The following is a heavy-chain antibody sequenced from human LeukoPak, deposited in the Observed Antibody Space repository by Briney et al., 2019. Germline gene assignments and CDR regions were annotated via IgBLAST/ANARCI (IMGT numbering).Heavy chain of an antibody. CDR2: INHSGST. CDR3: ARPLVVPAASYAFDI. J-gene: IGHJ3*02. V-gene: IGHV4-34*01. Sequence: SETLSLTCAVYGGSFSGYYWSWIRQPPGKGLEWIGEINHSGSTNYNPSLKSRVTISVDTSKNQFSLKLSSVTAADTAVYYCARPLVVPAASYAFDIWGQGTMVTVSS. CDR1: GGSFSGYY. D-gene: IGHD2-2*01.